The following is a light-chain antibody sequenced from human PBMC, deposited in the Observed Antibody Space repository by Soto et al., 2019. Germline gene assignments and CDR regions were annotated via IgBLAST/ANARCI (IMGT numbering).Light chain of an antibody. CDR1: QSISSW. Sequence: DIQMTQPPSTLSASVGDRFTITCRASQSISSWLAWYQQKPGKAPKLLIYKASSLESGVPSRFSGSGSGTEFTLTISSLQPDDFATYYCQQYNSYPWTFGQGTKV. J-gene: IGKJ1*01. V-gene: IGKV1-5*03. CDR2: KAS. CDR3: QQYNSYPWT.